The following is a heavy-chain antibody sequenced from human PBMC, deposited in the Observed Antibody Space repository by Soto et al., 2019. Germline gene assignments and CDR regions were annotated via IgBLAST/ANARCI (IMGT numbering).Heavy chain of an antibody. CDR3: ARDRLKDSSGYHAFDI. V-gene: IGHV3-48*01. D-gene: IGHD3-22*01. Sequence: PVGSLRLSCAASGFTFSSYSMNWVRQAPGKGLEWASYITGSSSTIYYADSVKGRFTISRDNVKNSLYLQMNSLRAEDTAVYYCARDRLKDSSGYHAFDIWGQGTMVTVSS. CDR2: ITGSSSTI. J-gene: IGHJ3*02. CDR1: GFTFSSYS.